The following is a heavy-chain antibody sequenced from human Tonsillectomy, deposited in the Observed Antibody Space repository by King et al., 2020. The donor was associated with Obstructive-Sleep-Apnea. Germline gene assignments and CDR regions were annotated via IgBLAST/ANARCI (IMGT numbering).Heavy chain of an antibody. CDR2: IYYSGST. D-gene: IGHD3-16*01. CDR1: GGSISSGDYY. CDR3: ARGGSYQNWFDP. V-gene: IGHV4-30-4*01. Sequence: QLQESGPGLVKPSQTLSLTCTVSGGSISSGDYYWSWIRQPPGKGLEWIGYIYYSGSTYYNPSLKSRGTISVDTSKNQFFLKLSSVTAADTAVYYCARGGSYQNWFDPWGQGTLVTVSS. J-gene: IGHJ5*02.